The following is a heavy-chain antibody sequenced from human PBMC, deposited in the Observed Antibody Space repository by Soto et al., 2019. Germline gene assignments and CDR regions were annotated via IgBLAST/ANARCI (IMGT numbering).Heavy chain of an antibody. J-gene: IGHJ6*02. V-gene: IGHV1-8*01. CDR3: ARVSGWYYYYYGMDV. Sequence: QVQLVQSGAEVKKPGASVKVSCKASGYTFTSYDINWVRQATGQGLEWMGWMNPNSGNTGYAQKVQGRVTMTRNTCIRAAYMELSSLRSEDTAVYSCARVSGWYYYYYGMDVWGQGTTVTVSS. CDR2: MNPNSGNT. D-gene: IGHD6-19*01. CDR1: GYTFTSYD.